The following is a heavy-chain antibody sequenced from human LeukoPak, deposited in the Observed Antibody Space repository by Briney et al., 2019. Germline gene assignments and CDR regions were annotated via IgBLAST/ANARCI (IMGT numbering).Heavy chain of an antibody. CDR2: ISSGSSYR. CDR3: ARDQDSGSSRTLDY. V-gene: IGHV3-21*01. D-gene: IGHD6-6*01. Sequence: PGGSLRLSCAASGFTFSSYAMNWVRQAPAQGLEWVSSISSGSSYRYYADSVKGRFTISRDNAKKSLYLQLNSLRAEDTAVYYCARDQDSGSSRTLDYWGQGTLVTVSS. J-gene: IGHJ4*02. CDR1: GFTFSSYA.